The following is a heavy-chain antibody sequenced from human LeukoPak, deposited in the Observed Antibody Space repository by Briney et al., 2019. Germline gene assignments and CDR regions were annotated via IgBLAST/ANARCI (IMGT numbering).Heavy chain of an antibody. CDR2: ISYDGSNK. CDR1: GFTFSSYA. V-gene: IGHV3-30*04. Sequence: PGGSLRLSCAASGFTFSSYAMHWVRQAPGKGLEWVAVISYDGSNKYYADSVKGRFTISRDNSKNTLYLQMNSLRAEDTAVYYCARDRGSSSWYSYFDYWGQGTLVTVSS. J-gene: IGHJ4*02. D-gene: IGHD6-13*01. CDR3: ARDRGSSSWYSYFDY.